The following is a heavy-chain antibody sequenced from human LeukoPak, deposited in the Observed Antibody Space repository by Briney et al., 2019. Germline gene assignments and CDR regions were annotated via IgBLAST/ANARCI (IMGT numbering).Heavy chain of an antibody. V-gene: IGHV3-23*01. Sequence: GGSLRLSCAASGFTFSSYAMSWVRQAPGKGLEWVPAISGSGGSTYYADSVKGRFTISRGNSKNTLYLQMNSLRAEDTAVYYCAKARYGDYVAPVGGPFDYWGQGTLVTVSS. J-gene: IGHJ4*02. CDR2: ISGSGGST. CDR1: GFTFSSYA. CDR3: AKARYGDYVAPVGGPFDY. D-gene: IGHD4-17*01.